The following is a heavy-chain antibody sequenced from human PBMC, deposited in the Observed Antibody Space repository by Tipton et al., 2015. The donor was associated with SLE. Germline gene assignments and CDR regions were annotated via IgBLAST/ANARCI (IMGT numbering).Heavy chain of an antibody. CDR2: ISSSGSTI. Sequence: SLRLSCAASGFTFSSYEMNWVRQAPGKGLEWVSYISSSGSTIYYADSVKGRFTISRDNSKNTLYLQMNSLRAEDTAVYYCAKALLGPVFDYWGQGTLVTVSS. J-gene: IGHJ4*02. CDR3: AKALLGPVFDY. CDR1: GFTFSSYE. V-gene: IGHV3-48*03.